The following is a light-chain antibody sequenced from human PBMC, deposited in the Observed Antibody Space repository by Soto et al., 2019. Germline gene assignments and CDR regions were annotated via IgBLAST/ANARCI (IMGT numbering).Light chain of an antibody. Sequence: QSVLTQPAYVSGSPGQLITISCTGTTSDVGDYNFVSWYQQHPGKAPKLMIYDVSSRPSGVSHRFSGYKSGNTASLTISGIQAEEEADYYCSSYASSSTLLFGGGTKVSVL. CDR1: TSDVGDYNF. CDR3: SSYASSSTLL. J-gene: IGLJ2*01. V-gene: IGLV2-14*01. CDR2: DVS.